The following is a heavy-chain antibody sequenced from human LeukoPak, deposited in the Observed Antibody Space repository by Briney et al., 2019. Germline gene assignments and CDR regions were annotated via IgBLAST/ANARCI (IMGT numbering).Heavy chain of an antibody. Sequence: GGSLRLSCAASGFTFSSYAMHWVRQAPGKGLEWVAVISYDGSNKYYADSVKGRFTISRDNAKNSLYLQMNSLRAEDTAVYYCARDQGSSWWTPSFDPWGQGTLVTVSS. V-gene: IGHV3-30-3*01. CDR2: ISYDGSNK. CDR1: GFTFSSYA. J-gene: IGHJ5*02. CDR3: ARDQGSSWWTPSFDP. D-gene: IGHD6-13*01.